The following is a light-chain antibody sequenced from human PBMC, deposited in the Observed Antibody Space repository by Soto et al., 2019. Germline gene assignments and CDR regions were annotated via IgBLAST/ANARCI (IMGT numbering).Light chain of an antibody. Sequence: EIVMTQSPATLSVSPGERATLSCRASQSINNNLAWYQQQLGQAPRLLIYGASTRATGIPDRFSGSGSGTEFTLTISSLQSEDFAVYYCQQYNNWPRTFGQGTKVDIK. CDR1: QSINNN. CDR3: QQYNNWPRT. V-gene: IGKV3D-15*01. J-gene: IGKJ1*01. CDR2: GAS.